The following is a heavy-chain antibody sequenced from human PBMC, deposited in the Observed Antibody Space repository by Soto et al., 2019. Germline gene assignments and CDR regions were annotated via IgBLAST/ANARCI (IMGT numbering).Heavy chain of an antibody. CDR1: GYTFTSYD. J-gene: IGHJ6*02. CDR3: SRVRTGTSSMDV. Sequence: QVQLVQSGAEVKKPGASVKVSCKASGYTFTSYDINWVRQATGQGLEWMGWMTPNSGNTGYAQKFLGRVTMTTNTSISTAYMVLSSIRSHVTAVYYCSRVRTGTSSMDVWGQGTTVTVSS. V-gene: IGHV1-8*01. D-gene: IGHD3-9*01. CDR2: MTPNSGNT.